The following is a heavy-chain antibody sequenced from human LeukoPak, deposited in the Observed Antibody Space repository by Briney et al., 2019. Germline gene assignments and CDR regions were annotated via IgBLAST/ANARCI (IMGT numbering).Heavy chain of an antibody. CDR1: GGSISSHY. Sequence: SETLSLTCTVSGGSISSHYWSWIRQPPGKGLEWIGYIYYSGSTNYNPSLKSRVTISVDTSKNQFSLKLSSVTAADTAVYYCARVRVGAQPPAFPTRQTARFDYWGQGTLVTVSS. V-gene: IGHV4-59*11. CDR2: IYYSGST. D-gene: IGHD1-26*01. J-gene: IGHJ4*02. CDR3: ARVRVGAQPPAFPTRQTARFDY.